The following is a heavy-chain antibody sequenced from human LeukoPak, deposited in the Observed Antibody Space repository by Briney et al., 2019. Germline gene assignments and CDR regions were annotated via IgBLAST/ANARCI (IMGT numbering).Heavy chain of an antibody. Sequence: ASVKVSCKTSGYTFTNYDINWVRQATGQGLEWMGWIDPKSGRTGYAQKFQGRVTFTRNTSISTAYMELNNLRSDDTAVYYCARETSSRFFDYWGQGTLLTVSS. J-gene: IGHJ4*02. CDR1: GYTFTNYD. CDR3: ARETSSRFFDY. CDR2: IDPKSGRT. V-gene: IGHV1-8*03.